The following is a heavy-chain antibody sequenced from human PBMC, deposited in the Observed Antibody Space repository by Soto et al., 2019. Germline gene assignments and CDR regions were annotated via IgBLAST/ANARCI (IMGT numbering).Heavy chain of an antibody. V-gene: IGHV1-3*05. J-gene: IGHJ4*02. D-gene: IGHD2-21*02. CDR2: INAGNGNT. CDR1: GYTFTSYA. Sequence: QVQLVQSGAEEKKPGASVKVSCKASGYTFTSYAMHWVRQAPGQRLEWMGWINAGNGNTKYSQKFQGRVTITRDTSASTAYMELSSLRSEDTAVYYCARACGGDCYFDYCGQGTLVTVSS. CDR3: ARACGGDCYFDY.